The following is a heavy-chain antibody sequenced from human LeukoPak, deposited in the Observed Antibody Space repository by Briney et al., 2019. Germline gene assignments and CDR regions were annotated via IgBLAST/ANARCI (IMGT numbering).Heavy chain of an antibody. Sequence: PSETLSLTCSVSGGSISRSSYYWSWIRQPPGKGLEWIGYIYYSGSTNYNPSLKSRVTISVDTSKNQFSLKLSSVTAADTAVYYCARTDGSGWYGEAFDIWGQGTMVTVSS. J-gene: IGHJ3*02. CDR1: GGSISRSSYY. D-gene: IGHD6-19*01. CDR3: ARTDGSGWYGEAFDI. V-gene: IGHV4-61*05. CDR2: IYYSGST.